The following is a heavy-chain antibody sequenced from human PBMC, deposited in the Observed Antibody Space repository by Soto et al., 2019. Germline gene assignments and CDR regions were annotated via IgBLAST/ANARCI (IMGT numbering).Heavy chain of an antibody. V-gene: IGHV2-70*01. D-gene: IGHD3-3*01. CDR3: ARIARANWGYDFWYGMDV. CDR1: GFSLSTSGMC. J-gene: IGHJ6*02. Sequence: SGPTLVNPTQTLTLTCTFSGFSLSTSGMCVSWIRQPPGKALEWLALIDWDDDKYYSTSLKTRLTISKDTSKNQVVLTMTNMDPVDTATYYCARIARANWGYDFWYGMDVWGQGTAVTVSS. CDR2: IDWDDDK.